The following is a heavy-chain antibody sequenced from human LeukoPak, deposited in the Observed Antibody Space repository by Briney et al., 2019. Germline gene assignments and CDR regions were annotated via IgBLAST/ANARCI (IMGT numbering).Heavy chain of an antibody. CDR3: ASHPYQLEDWFDP. CDR2: INHSGST. CDR1: GGSFSGYY. J-gene: IGHJ5*02. D-gene: IGHD2-2*01. Sequence: SETLSLTCAVYGGSFSGYYWSWIRQPPGKGLEWIGEINHSGSTNYNPSLKSRVTISVDTSKNQFSLKLSSVTAADTAVYYCASHPYQLEDWFDPWGQGTLVTVSS. V-gene: IGHV4-34*01.